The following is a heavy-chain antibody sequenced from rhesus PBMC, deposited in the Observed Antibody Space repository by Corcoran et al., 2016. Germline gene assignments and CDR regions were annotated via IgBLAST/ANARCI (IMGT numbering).Heavy chain of an antibody. CDR2: TYYRAKWYN. D-gene: IGHD1-1*01. Sequence: QVKLQESGPGLVKPSQTLSLTCAISGARVYSNSATWTWIRQSPSTGLEWLGRTYYRAKWYNDYAQSVQNRISINPDTSKNQFSLQLNSVSPEDMAVYYCARTPQRGGRTLDYWGQGVLVTVSS. CDR1: GARVYSNSAT. CDR3: ARTPQRGGRTLDY. J-gene: IGHJ4*01. V-gene: IGHV6-1*01.